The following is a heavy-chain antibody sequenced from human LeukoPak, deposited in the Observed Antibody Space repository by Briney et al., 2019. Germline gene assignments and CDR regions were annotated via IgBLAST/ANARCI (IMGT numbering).Heavy chain of an antibody. CDR3: ASSGSLTTADY. CDR1: GGSISSSSYY. D-gene: IGHD4/OR15-4a*01. Sequence: SETLSLTCTVSGGSISSSSYYWGWIRQPPGKGLEWIGSIYYSGSTYYNPSLKSRVTISVDTSKNQFSLKLSSVTAADTAVYYCASSGSLTTADYWGQGTLVTISS. J-gene: IGHJ4*02. V-gene: IGHV4-39*01. CDR2: IYYSGST.